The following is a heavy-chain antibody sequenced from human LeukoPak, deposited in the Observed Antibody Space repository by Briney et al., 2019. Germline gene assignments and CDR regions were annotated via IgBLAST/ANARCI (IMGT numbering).Heavy chain of an antibody. CDR3: ARVFRTVRHYDILTGYPNFDY. V-gene: IGHV1-2*02. CDR1: GYTFTGYY. CDR2: INPNSGGT. J-gene: IGHJ4*02. Sequence: ASVKVSCKASGYTFTGYYIHWVRQAPGQGLEWMGWINPNSGGTNYAQKFQGRVTMTRDTSISTAYMELSRLTSDDTAVYYCARVFRTVRHYDILTGYPNFDYWGQGTLVTVSS. D-gene: IGHD3-9*01.